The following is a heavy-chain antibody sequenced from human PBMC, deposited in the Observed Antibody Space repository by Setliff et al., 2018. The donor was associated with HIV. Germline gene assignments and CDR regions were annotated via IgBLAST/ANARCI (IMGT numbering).Heavy chain of an antibody. CDR3: AIDGLSYNILPGSIAYFHSGMDV. CDR1: GGTFNTYP. J-gene: IGHJ6*02. V-gene: IGHV1-69*10. D-gene: IGHD3-9*01. Sequence: SVKVSCKTSGGTFNTYPIAWVRQAPGQGLEWMGGIAPNLRMPNYAQKFQGRVTITTDESTSTAYMELRSLRSDDTAVYYCAIDGLSYNILPGSIAYFHSGMDVWGQGTTVTVSS. CDR2: IAPNLRMP.